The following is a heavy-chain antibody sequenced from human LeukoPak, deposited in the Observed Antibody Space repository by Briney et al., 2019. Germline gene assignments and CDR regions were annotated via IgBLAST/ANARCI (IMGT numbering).Heavy chain of an antibody. CDR1: GGSFSGYY. Sequence: SETLSLTCAVYGGSFSGYYWSWIRQSPGKGLEWIGYIYYSGSTNYNPSLKSRVTISVDTSKNQFSLKLSSVTAADTAVYCCARQYSYGEENWFDPWGQGTLVTVSS. CDR3: ARQYSYGEENWFDP. D-gene: IGHD5-18*01. J-gene: IGHJ5*02. V-gene: IGHV4-59*01. CDR2: IYYSGST.